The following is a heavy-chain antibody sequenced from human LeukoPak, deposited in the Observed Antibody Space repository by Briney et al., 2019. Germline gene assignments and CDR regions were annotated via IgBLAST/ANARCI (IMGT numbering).Heavy chain of an antibody. V-gene: IGHV4-61*01. CDR1: GGSVSSGSYY. J-gene: IGHJ3*02. D-gene: IGHD6-25*01. CDR2: IYYSGST. CDR3: ARDRGFRGAFDI. Sequence: SETLSLTCTVSGGSVSSGSYYWSWIRQPPGKGLEWIGYIYYSGSTNYNPSLKSRVTISVDTSKNQFSLKLSSVTAADTAVYYCARDRGFRGAFDIWGQGTMVTVSS.